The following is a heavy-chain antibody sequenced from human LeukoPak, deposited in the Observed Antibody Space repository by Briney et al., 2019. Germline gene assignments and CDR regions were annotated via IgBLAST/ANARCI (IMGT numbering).Heavy chain of an antibody. CDR1: GFTFSSYW. CDR3: AKIAETSGTYGQGFDY. J-gene: IGHJ4*02. V-gene: IGHV3-7*03. CDR2: IKKDGSEK. Sequence: GGSLRLSCAASGFTFSSYWMSWVRQAPGKGLEWVANIKKDGSEKYYVDSVKGRFTISRDNSKNTLYLQMNSLRVEDTAVYYCAKIAETSGTYGQGFDYWGQGTLVTVSS. D-gene: IGHD1-26*01.